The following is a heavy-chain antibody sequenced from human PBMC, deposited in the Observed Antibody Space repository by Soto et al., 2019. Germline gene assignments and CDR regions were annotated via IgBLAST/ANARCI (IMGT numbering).Heavy chain of an antibody. CDR1: GYTFTSCG. Sequence: QVHLVQSGAEVKKPGASVKVSCKASGYTFTSCGISWVRKAPGQGLEWMGLINTYNGYTNYPQNFQGRVTMSTDTSTGTVYMELRSLTSDDTAVYYCARDLTKGLDVWGQGTTVTVSS. CDR2: INTYNGYT. CDR3: ARDLTKGLDV. D-gene: IGHD4-4*01. J-gene: IGHJ6*02. V-gene: IGHV1-18*01.